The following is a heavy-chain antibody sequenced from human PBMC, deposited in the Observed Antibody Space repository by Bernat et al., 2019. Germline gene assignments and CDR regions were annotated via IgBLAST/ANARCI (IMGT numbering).Heavy chain of an antibody. CDR1: GFTFSSYG. CDR3: AKDSRRYSSGWSYFDY. J-gene: IGHJ4*02. Sequence: QVQLVESGGGVVQPGRSLRLSCAASGFTFSSYGMHWVRQAPGKGLEWVAVISYDGSNKYYADYVKGRFTISRDNSKNTLYLQMNSLRAEDTAVYYCAKDSRRYSSGWSYFDYWGQGTLVTVSS. D-gene: IGHD6-19*01. V-gene: IGHV3-30*18. CDR2: ISYDGSNK.